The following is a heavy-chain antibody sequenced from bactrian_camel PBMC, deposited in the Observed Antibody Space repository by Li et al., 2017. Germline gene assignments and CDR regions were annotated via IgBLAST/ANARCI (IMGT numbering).Heavy chain of an antibody. CDR1: TYSYSTYC. D-gene: IGHD1*01. Sequence: HVQLVESGGGSVQAGGSLGLSCAAATTYSYSTYCMGWFRQAPGKEREGVADIYSDTGTTYYGDSIKGRFSISLDNAKNTLYLQMNSLNPEDTAMYYCVAGFSCVCYSASYCYRSGYWGQGTQVTVS. J-gene: IGHJ6*01. CDR3: VAGFSCVCYSASYCYRSGY. CDR2: IYSDTGTT. V-gene: IGHV3S6*01.